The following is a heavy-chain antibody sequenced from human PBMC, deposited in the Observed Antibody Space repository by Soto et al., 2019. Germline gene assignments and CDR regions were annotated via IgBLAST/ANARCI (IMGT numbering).Heavy chain of an antibody. D-gene: IGHD2-15*01. Sequence: QVQLQQWGAGLLKPSETLSLTCAVYGGSFSGYYWSWIRQPPGKGLERIGEIHHSVSTNYNPSLKSRVTISVDTSKNQFSLKLSSVTAADTAVYYCARSDCSGGSCYSDWGQGTLVTVSS. J-gene: IGHJ4*02. V-gene: IGHV4-34*01. CDR1: GGSFSGYY. CDR2: IHHSVST. CDR3: ARSDCSGGSCYSD.